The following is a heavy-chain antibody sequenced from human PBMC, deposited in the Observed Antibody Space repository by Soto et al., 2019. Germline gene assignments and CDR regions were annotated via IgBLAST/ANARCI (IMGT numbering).Heavy chain of an antibody. V-gene: IGHV2-5*02. Sequence: QITLKESGPALVKPTPTLTLTCYFSGFSLTSSGGGVSWVRQPRGKALEWLALIYWDDDKRYNPSLESRLTITKDTSQNQVVLTLTNMDPVDTATYYCADMGAPFLYSEAFGGQGTLVTVPS. CDR2: IYWDDDK. D-gene: IGHD3-9*01. CDR1: GFSLTSSGGG. CDR3: ADMGAPFLYSEAF. J-gene: IGHJ4*02.